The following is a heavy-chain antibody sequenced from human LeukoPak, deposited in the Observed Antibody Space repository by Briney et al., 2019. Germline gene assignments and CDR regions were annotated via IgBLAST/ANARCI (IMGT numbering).Heavy chain of an antibody. V-gene: IGHV4-59*08. D-gene: IGHD3-10*01. CDR1: GGSISGYY. CDR3: ARLGMGYASGSYSWFFDL. CDR2: IYNSGST. Sequence: SETLSLTCTVSGGSISGYYWSWIRQPPGEGLEWIGYIYNSGSTNYNPSLKSRVTISVDTSENRFSLRLSSVTAADTAVYYCARLGMGYASGSYSWFFDLWGRGTLVTVSS. J-gene: IGHJ2*01.